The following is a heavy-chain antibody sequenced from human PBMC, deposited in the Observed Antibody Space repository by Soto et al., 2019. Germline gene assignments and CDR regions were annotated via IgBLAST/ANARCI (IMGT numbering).Heavy chain of an antibody. CDR3: ARGTGTHDY. CDR2: INAGNGNT. Sequence: QVQLVQSGAEVKKPGASVKVSCKASGYTFTSHTMHWVRQAPGQRPEWMGWINAGNGNTKYSQKFQDRVTITRDTFASTDYMELSSLTFEDTAVYYCARGTGTHDYWGQGTLVTVSS. J-gene: IGHJ4*02. D-gene: IGHD1-7*01. CDR1: GYTFTSHT. V-gene: IGHV1-3*01.